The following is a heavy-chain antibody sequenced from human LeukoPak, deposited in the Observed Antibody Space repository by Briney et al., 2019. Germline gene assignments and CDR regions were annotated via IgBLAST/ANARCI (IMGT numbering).Heavy chain of an antibody. CDR2: INPNSGGT. CDR1: GYTFTNYY. Sequence: ASVKVSCKTSGYTFTNYYMRWVRQAPGQGLEWMGWINPNSGGTNYAQKFQGRVAMTRDTSISTAYMELNRLRSDDTAVYYCVPSLTNWYYFDYWGQGTLVTVSS. J-gene: IGHJ4*02. CDR3: VPSLTNWYYFDY. D-gene: IGHD1-1*01. V-gene: IGHV1-2*02.